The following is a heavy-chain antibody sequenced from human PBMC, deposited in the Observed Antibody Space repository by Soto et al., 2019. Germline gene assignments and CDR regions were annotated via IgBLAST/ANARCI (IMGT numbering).Heavy chain of an antibody. Sequence: ASVPVSFKAFRYTFTTYALCRLRQAPRHTREWMGWINAGSAPIKHSQKSQRRVTITRDTSASTVYMKLSSLRSEDTAVYYCAKVGRCGYIQGHYAYRGQGALVT. V-gene: IGHV1-3*01. D-gene: IGHD5-18*01. CDR2: INAGSAPI. J-gene: IGHJ4*02. CDR3: AKVGRCGYIQGHYAY. CDR1: RYTFTTYA.